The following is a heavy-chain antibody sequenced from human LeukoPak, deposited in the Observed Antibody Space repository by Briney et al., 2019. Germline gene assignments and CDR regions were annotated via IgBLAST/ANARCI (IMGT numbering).Heavy chain of an antibody. CDR2: IYYSGST. J-gene: IGHJ4*02. CDR3: ASRSIAVAGTVDY. V-gene: IGHV4-59*04. Sequence: SETLSLTCTVSGGSISSYYWSWIRQPPGKGLEWIGYIYYSGSTYYNPSLKSRVTISVDTSKNQFSLKLSSVTAADTAVYYCASRSIAVAGTVDYWGQGTLVTVSS. CDR1: GGSISSYY. D-gene: IGHD6-19*01.